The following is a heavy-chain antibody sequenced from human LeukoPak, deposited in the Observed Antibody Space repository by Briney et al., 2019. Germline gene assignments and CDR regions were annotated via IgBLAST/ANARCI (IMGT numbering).Heavy chain of an antibody. CDR1: GYTFTGYY. CDR2: IDPNSGGT. J-gene: IGHJ4*02. CDR3: ARVPGPYTTSRFDY. Sequence: ASVKVSCKTSGYTFTGYYLHWVRQAPGQGPEWMGRIDPNSGGTNYAHKFQGRVTVTRDTSTSTVYMELSGLRSDDTAVYYCARVPGPYTTSRFDYWGQGTLVTVSS. V-gene: IGHV1-2*07. D-gene: IGHD2-2*02.